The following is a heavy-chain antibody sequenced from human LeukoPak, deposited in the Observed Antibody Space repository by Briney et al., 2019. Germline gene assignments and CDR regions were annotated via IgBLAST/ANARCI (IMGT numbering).Heavy chain of an antibody. CDR3: ATGYLRLDY. D-gene: IGHD6-13*01. CDR1: GGSIISRDHY. CDR2: IHYTGST. J-gene: IGHJ4*02. V-gene: IGHV4-39*01. Sequence: SETLSLTCSVSGGSIISRDHYWDWIRQPPGKGLQWIGSIHYTGSTYYNPSVESRVTISVDTSKNQFSLDLGSVTAADTAVYYCATGYLRLDYWGQGSLVTVSS.